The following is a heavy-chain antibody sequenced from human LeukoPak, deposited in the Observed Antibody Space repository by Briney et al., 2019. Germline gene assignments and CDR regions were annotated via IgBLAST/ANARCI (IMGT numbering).Heavy chain of an antibody. CDR2: TYYRSKWYH. CDR3: ARAGGLGIDY. J-gene: IGHJ4*02. V-gene: IGHV6-1*01. CDR1: GDSVSSNSAA. D-gene: IGHD7-27*01. Sequence: SQTLSLTCAISGDSVSSNSAAWNWIRQSPSRGLEWLGRTYYRSKWYHDYALSVKGRVTVTPDTSTNQFSLQLTSVTPEDTAVYSCARAGGLGIDYWGQGTLVTVSS.